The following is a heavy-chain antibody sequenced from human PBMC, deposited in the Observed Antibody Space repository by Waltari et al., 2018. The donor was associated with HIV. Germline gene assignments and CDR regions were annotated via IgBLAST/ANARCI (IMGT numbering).Heavy chain of an antibody. CDR2: SHGDGSGT. Sequence: EVQLVESGGGLVQPGGSLRLSCAASGFTFRSYWMHWVRQAPGKGLVWVAISHGDGSGTSYAYFWKGLFTISRDNAKNTLYVEMNSLRAEDTAVYYCARREATVVRGVYYYGMDVWGQVTTITVSS. V-gene: IGHV3-74*01. CDR3: ARREATVVRGVYYYGMDV. J-gene: IGHJ6*02. D-gene: IGHD3-10*01. CDR1: GFTFRSYW.